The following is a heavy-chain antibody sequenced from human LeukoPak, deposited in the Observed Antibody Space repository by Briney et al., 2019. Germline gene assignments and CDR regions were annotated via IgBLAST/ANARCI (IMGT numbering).Heavy chain of an antibody. J-gene: IGHJ4*02. CDR3: ARPRGAMVRGGIDY. Sequence: SETLSLTCAVYGGSFSGYYWSWLRQPPGKGVEWMGEINHSGSTNYNPPLTSRGTISVDTSKNKCSRRLSTVTAADTAVYYCARPRGAMVRGGIDYWGQGTLVTVSS. V-gene: IGHV4-34*01. D-gene: IGHD3-10*01. CDR1: GGSFSGYY. CDR2: INHSGST.